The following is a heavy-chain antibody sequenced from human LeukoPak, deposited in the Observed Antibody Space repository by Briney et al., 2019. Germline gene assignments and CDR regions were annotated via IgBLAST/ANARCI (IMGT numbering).Heavy chain of an antibody. CDR2: ISSSGSTI. D-gene: IGHD5-18*01. Sequence: GGSLRLSCAASGFTFSDYYMSWIRQAPGKGLEWVSYISSSGSTIYYADSVKGRFTISRDNARNSLYLQMNSLRAEDTAVYYCLVDTAMVTGNWFDPWGQGTLVTVSS. CDR3: LVDTAMVTGNWFDP. CDR1: GFTFSDYY. V-gene: IGHV3-11*01. J-gene: IGHJ5*02.